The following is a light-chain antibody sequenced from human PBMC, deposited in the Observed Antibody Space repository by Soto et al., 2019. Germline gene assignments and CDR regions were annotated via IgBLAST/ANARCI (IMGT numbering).Light chain of an antibody. CDR2: GAS. CDR1: QSVSSN. CDR3: QQYNNWPPWT. V-gene: IGKV3-15*01. Sequence: IEMRQTLVTLSVFARGRATISCRASQSVSSNLAWYQQKPGQAPRLLIYGASTRATGIPARFSGSGSGTEFTLTISSLQSEDLAVYYCQQYNNWPPWTFGQGTKVDIK. J-gene: IGKJ1*01.